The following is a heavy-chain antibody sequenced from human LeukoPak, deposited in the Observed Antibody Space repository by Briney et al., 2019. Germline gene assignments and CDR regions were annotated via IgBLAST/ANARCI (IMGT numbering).Heavy chain of an antibody. D-gene: IGHD3-10*01. CDR1: GFTFSSYG. CDR3: AKLYRTRVSMVRGLTPYGMDV. J-gene: IGHJ6*02. V-gene: IGHV3-30*18. Sequence: PGGSLRLSCAASGFTFSSYGMHWVRQAPGKGLEWVAVISYDGSNKYYADSVKGRFTISRDNSKNTLYLQMNSLRAEDTAVYYCAKLYRTRVSMVRGLTPYGMDVWGQGTTVTVSS. CDR2: ISYDGSNK.